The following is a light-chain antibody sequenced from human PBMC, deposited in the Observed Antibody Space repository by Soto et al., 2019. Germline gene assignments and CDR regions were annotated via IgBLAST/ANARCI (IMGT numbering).Light chain of an antibody. CDR2: GPS. Sequence: IVLTQSPGTLSLSPGERATLSCRASQSVSNNYLAWYQQKPGQAPRLLIYGPSSRATGIPDRFSGSGSGTDFTLTISRLEPEDFAVYYCQQYHSTLSWTFGQGTKVDIK. J-gene: IGKJ1*01. CDR3: QQYHSTLSWT. CDR1: QSVSNNY. V-gene: IGKV3-20*01.